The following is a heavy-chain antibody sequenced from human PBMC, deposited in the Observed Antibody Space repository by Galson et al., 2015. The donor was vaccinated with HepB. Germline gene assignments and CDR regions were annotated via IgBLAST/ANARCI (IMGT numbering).Heavy chain of an antibody. CDR2: ISGSGGST. J-gene: IGHJ4*02. CDR1: GFTFSSYA. Sequence: SLRLSCAASGFTFSSYAMSWVRQAPGKGLEWVSAISGSGGSTYYADSVKGRFTISRDNSKDTLYLQMNSLRAEDTAVYYCAKGPKWLAMSYYFDYWGQGTLVTVSS. CDR3: AKGPKWLAMSYYFDY. D-gene: IGHD6-19*01. V-gene: IGHV3-23*01.